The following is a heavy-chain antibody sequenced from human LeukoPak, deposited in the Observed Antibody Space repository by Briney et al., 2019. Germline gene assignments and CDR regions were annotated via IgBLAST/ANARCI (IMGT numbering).Heavy chain of an antibody. CDR3: ARRLSSGSFDY. J-gene: IGHJ4*02. D-gene: IGHD3-22*01. V-gene: IGHV5-51*01. CDR2: IYPYDSDT. Sequence: GESLKISCQGAGYSFTSHWIVWVRQMPGTGLEWMGIIYPYDSDTRYSPSFAGQVTISADKSTSTAFLQWSSLKASDTAMYFCARRLSSGSFDYWGQGTLVTVSP. CDR1: GYSFTSHW.